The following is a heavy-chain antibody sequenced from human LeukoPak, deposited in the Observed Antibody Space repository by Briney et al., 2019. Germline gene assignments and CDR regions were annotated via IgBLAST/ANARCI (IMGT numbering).Heavy chain of an antibody. CDR1: GFTFSDYY. V-gene: IGHV3-53*01. J-gene: IGHJ4*02. CDR2: IYSGGGT. Sequence: GGSLRLSCAASGFTFSDYYMSWIRQAPGKGLEWVSIIYSGGGTRYADSVKGRFTISRDNSRDTLYLQMNSLRAEDTALYYCARDNYDSSGFTWGQGTLVTVSS. D-gene: IGHD3-22*01. CDR3: ARDNYDSSGFT.